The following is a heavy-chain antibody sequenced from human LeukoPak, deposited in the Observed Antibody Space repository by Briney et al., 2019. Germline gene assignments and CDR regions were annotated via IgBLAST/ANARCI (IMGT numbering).Heavy chain of an antibody. CDR3: ARRGSEWNSYFYPMDV. Sequence: PGSSLRLPCAASGFTFRIYAMSWVRQAPGKGLEWVSGISGSDASAFYADSVMGRFTISRDNSMNTLYLQMNNVRAEDAAIYFCARRGSEWNSYFYPMDVWGQGTTVTVSS. CDR1: GFTFRIYA. J-gene: IGHJ6*02. CDR2: ISGSDASA. D-gene: IGHD3-3*01. V-gene: IGHV3-23*01.